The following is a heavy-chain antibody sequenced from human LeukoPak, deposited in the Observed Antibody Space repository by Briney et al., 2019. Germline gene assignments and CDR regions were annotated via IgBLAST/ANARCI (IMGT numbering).Heavy chain of an antibody. CDR3: ARRPGWFDP. J-gene: IGHJ5*02. CDR1: GLTLSSYW. CDR2: IKEDGSEK. Sequence: GESLRLSCAASGLTLSSYWMSWVRQAPGKGLEWVANIKEDGSEKYYVDSVKGRFTISRDNAKNSLYLQMNSLRAEDTAVYYCARRPGWFDPWGQGTLVTVSS. V-gene: IGHV3-7*01.